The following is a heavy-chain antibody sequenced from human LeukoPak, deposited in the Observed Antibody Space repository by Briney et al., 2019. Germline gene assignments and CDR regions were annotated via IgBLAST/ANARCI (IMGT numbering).Heavy chain of an antibody. CDR3: ARVLSSSWYFSFDY. J-gene: IGHJ4*02. D-gene: IGHD6-13*01. CDR1: GYTFTGYY. Sequence: AASVKVSCKASGYTFTGYYMHWVRQAPGQGLEWMGWINPNSGGTNYAQKFQGRATMTRDTSISTAYMELSRLRSDDTAVYYCARVLSSSWYFSFDYWGQGTLVTVSS. V-gene: IGHV1-2*02. CDR2: INPNSGGT.